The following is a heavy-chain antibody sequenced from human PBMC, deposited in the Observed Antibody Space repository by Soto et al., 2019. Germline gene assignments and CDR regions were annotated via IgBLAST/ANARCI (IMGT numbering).Heavy chain of an antibody. V-gene: IGHV1-69*01. Sequence: QVQLVQSGAEVKKPGSSVKVSCKASGGTFSSYAISWVRQAPGQGLEWMGGIIPIFGTANYAQKFQGRVTITTDESTSSAYIELSSLRSEDTAVYYCERVRQHCYWSGYSSVYYYYSMDVWGQGTTVTVSS. CDR2: IIPIFGTA. CDR1: GGTFSSYA. D-gene: IGHD3-3*01. J-gene: IGHJ6*02. CDR3: ERVRQHCYWSGYSSVYYYYSMDV.